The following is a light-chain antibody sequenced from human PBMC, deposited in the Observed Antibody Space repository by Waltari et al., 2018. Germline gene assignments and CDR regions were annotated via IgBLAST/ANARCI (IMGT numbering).Light chain of an antibody. CDR2: EGS. J-gene: IGLJ3*02. Sequence: QSALTQPASVSGSPGQSITISCTGTSSDVGSYNLFSWYQQHPGKAPKLMISEGSTRPSVVANRFSGSTSGNTASLTIAGLQAEDQAYYYCCSDGGRSSWVFGGGTKVTVL. CDR3: CSDGGRSSWV. V-gene: IGLV2-23*01. CDR1: SSDVGSYNL.